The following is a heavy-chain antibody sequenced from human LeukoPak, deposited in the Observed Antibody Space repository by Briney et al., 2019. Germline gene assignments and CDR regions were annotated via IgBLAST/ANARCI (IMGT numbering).Heavy chain of an antibody. V-gene: IGHV3-21*06. D-gene: IGHD6-6*01. J-gene: IGHJ6*02. CDR3: ARDHSSSSGWLDYYYGMDV. CDR2: ISGISDLI. CDR1: GFTFSSFS. Sequence: GGSLRLSCAASGFTFSSFSMNWVRQAPGKGLEWVSSISGISDLIYYADSVKGRFTVSRDNAKNLLYLQMNSLRAEDTAVYYCARDHSSSSGWLDYYYGMDVWGQGTTVTVSS.